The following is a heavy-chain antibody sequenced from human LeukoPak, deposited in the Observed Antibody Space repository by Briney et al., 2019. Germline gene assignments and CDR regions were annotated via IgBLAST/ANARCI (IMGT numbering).Heavy chain of an antibody. Sequence: GESLKISCRGSGYSFTTYWIGWVRQMPGKGLEGMGIIYPADSDTTYSPSFQGQVTISADKSITTAYLQWSSLKASDTAMYYCARHLGRYCTSTSCYPWFDPWGQGTLVTVSS. CDR3: ARHLGRYCTSTSCYPWFDP. J-gene: IGHJ5*02. D-gene: IGHD2-2*01. V-gene: IGHV5-51*01. CDR1: GYSFTTYW. CDR2: IYPADSDT.